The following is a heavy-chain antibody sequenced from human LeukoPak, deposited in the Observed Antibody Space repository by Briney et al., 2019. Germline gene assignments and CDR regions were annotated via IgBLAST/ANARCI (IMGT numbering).Heavy chain of an antibody. D-gene: IGHD4-23*01. CDR3: ARDSVTTVVRGGNYFDY. CDR1: GYTFTSYD. Sequence: ASVKVSCKASGYTFTSYDINWVRQATGQGLEWMGWMNPNSGNTGYAQKFQGRVTMTRNTSISTAYMELSSLRSEDTAVYYCARDSVTTVVRGGNYFDYWGQGTLVTVSS. J-gene: IGHJ4*02. CDR2: MNPNSGNT. V-gene: IGHV1-8*01.